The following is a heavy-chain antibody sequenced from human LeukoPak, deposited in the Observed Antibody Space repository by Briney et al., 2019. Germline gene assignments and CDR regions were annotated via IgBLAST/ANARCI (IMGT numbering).Heavy chain of an antibody. V-gene: IGHV4-34*01. CDR3: ARGRDYDFWSGYYRWFDP. CDR2: INHSGST. J-gene: IGHJ5*02. CDR1: GGSFSGYY. D-gene: IGHD3-3*01. Sequence: SETLSLTCAVYGGSFSGYYWSWIRQPPGKGLEWIGEINHSGSTNYNPSLKSRVTISVDTSMNQFSLKLSSVTAADTAVYYCARGRDYDFWSGYYRWFDPWGQGTLVTVSS.